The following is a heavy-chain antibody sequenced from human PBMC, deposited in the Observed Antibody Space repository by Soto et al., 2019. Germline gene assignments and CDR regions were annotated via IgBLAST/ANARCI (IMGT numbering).Heavy chain of an antibody. J-gene: IGHJ5*02. Sequence: QVQLVQSGAEVKKPGSSVKVSCKASGGTFSSYAISWVRQAPGQGLEWMGGIIPIFGTANYAQKFQGRVTITADESTSTAYMELGSLRSEDTAVYYCASYYYDSCGYYARGLFDPWGQGTLVTVSS. CDR3: ASYYYDSCGYYARGLFDP. V-gene: IGHV1-69*01. CDR1: GGTFSSYA. CDR2: IIPIFGTA. D-gene: IGHD3-22*01.